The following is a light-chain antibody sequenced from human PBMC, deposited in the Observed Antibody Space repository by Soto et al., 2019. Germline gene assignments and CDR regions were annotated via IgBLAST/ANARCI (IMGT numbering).Light chain of an antibody. Sequence: LTQPASVSGSPGQSIAISCTGTSSDVGAYNYVSWYQQYPGKAPKLVIYDVTNRPSGVSNRFSGSKSGSTASLTISGLQAEDEADYYCSSYTISSTYVFGTGTKVTVL. CDR2: DVT. CDR3: SSYTISSTYV. J-gene: IGLJ1*01. CDR1: SSDVGAYNY. V-gene: IGLV2-14*01.